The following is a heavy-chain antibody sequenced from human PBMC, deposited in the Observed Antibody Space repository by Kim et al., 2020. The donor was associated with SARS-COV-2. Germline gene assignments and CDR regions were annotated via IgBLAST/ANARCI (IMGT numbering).Heavy chain of an antibody. J-gene: IGHJ6*02. Sequence: ASVKVSCKASGYTFTSYGISWVRQAPGQGLEWMGWISAYNGNTNYAQKLQGRVTMTTDTSTSTAYMELRSLRSDDTAVYYCARGEDIVVVVAATWVDYYGMDVWGQGTTVTVSS. CDR3: ARGEDIVVVVAATWVDYYGMDV. CDR2: ISAYNGNT. CDR1: GYTFTSYG. D-gene: IGHD2-15*01. V-gene: IGHV1-18*01.